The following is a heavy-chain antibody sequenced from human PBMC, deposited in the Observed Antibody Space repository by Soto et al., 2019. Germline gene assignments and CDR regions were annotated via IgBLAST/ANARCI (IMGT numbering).Heavy chain of an antibody. Sequence: PGGSLRLSCAASGFSFTNFAMSWVRQAPGKGLEWVAGIGASGDITWYADSVKGRLSISRDNSKNTLCLQLNSLRFEDTAVYYCAKDDFTDRGDDYFDYWGPGTLVTAPQ. V-gene: IGHV3-23*01. D-gene: IGHD2-21*02. CDR2: IGASGDIT. CDR1: GFSFTNFA. CDR3: AKDDFTDRGDDYFDY. J-gene: IGHJ4*02.